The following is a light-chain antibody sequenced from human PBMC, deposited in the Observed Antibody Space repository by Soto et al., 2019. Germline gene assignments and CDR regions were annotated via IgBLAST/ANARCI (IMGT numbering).Light chain of an antibody. CDR1: QSISSY. CDR3: QQSYSTLF. V-gene: IGKV1-39*01. J-gene: IGKJ2*01. Sequence: DIQMTQSPSSLSASVGDRVTITCRASQSISSYLNWYQQKPGKAPKLLIYAASSLQSGFPSRFSGSGSGTDFTLTISSLQPEDFATYYFQQSYSTLFFGQGTKLEIK. CDR2: AAS.